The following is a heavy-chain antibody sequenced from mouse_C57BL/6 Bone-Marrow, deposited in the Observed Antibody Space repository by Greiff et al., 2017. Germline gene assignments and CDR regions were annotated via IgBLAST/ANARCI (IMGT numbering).Heavy chain of an antibody. D-gene: IGHD2-3*01. CDR2: IDPEIGDT. V-gene: IGHV14-4*01. J-gene: IGHJ2*01. CDR1: GFNIKDDY. Sequence: EVQLQQSGAELVRPGASVKLSCTASGFNIKDDYIHWVKQRPEQGLEWIGWIDPEIGDTEYASKFQGKATITSATASNTASLQLSSLTSEDTAVYYYSSVDGNYFDFWGRGTPLTVAS. CDR3: SSVDGNYFDF.